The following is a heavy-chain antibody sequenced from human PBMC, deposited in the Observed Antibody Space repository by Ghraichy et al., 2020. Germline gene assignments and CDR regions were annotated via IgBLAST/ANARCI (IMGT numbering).Heavy chain of an antibody. D-gene: IGHD4-23*01. CDR2: INHSGST. Sequence: SETLSLTCAVYGGSFSGYYWSGIRQPPGKGLEWIGEINHSGSTNYNPSLKSRVTISVDTSKNQFSLKLSSVTAADTAVYYCARGRGLSSLMTTVVKLQTFDYWGQGTLVTVSS. V-gene: IGHV4-34*01. J-gene: IGHJ4*02. CDR1: GGSFSGYY. CDR3: ARGRGLSSLMTTVVKLQTFDY.